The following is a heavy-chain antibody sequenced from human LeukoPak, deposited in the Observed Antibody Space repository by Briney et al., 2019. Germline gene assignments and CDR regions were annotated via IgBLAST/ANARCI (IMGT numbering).Heavy chain of an antibody. CDR1: GGTFSSYA. CDR3: ARGGDILTGYYNDYFDY. J-gene: IGHJ4*02. V-gene: IGHV1-69*05. Sequence: ASVKVSCKASGGTFSSYAISWVRQAPGQGLEWMGGIIPIFGTANYAQKFQGRVTITTDESTSTAYMELRSLRSDDTAVYYCARGGDILTGYYNDYFDYWGQGTLVTVSS. D-gene: IGHD3-9*01. CDR2: IIPIFGTA.